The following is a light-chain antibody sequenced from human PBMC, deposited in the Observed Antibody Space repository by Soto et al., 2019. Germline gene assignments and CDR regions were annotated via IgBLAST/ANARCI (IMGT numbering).Light chain of an antibody. Sequence: DIQMTQSPSSLSASVGDRVTITCQASQDIDKFLNWYQQKPGKAPKLLIDDASNLETGVTSRFSGSGSGTHFTFTIGSRQPEDFAVYYCHQYGVSPLFGPGTKVDIK. J-gene: IGKJ3*01. CDR2: DAS. CDR1: QDIDKF. CDR3: HQYGVSPL. V-gene: IGKV1-33*01.